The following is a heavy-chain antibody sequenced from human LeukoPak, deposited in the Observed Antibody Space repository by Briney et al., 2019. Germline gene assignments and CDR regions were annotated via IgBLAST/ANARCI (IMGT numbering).Heavy chain of an antibody. CDR2: INPSGGST. CDR3: ARVRMHCSSTSCYTGANYYYYGMDV. J-gene: IGHJ6*02. Sequence: ASVKVSCKASGYTFTSYYMHWVRQAPGQGLEWMGIINPSGGSTSYAQKFQGRVTMTRDTSISTAYMELSRLRSDDTAVYYCARVRMHCSSTSCYTGANYYYYGMDVWGQGTTVTVSS. CDR1: GYTFTSYY. D-gene: IGHD2-2*02. V-gene: IGHV1-46*01.